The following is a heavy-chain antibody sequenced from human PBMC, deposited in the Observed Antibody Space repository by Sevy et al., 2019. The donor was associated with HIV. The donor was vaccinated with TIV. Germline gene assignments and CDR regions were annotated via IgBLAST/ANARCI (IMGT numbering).Heavy chain of an antibody. Sequence: GGALRLSCAATGFTFSNYAMHWVRQAPGKGMEWVAIIWSDGAYQYHGATVKGRFTISRDNSKNILYLQMNNVRVEDTAVYYCARGGYYYDNAAYYALDSWGQGTLATVSS. CDR2: IWSDGAYQ. CDR3: ARGGYYYDNAAYYALDS. V-gene: IGHV3-33*01. CDR1: GFTFSNYA. D-gene: IGHD3-22*01. J-gene: IGHJ4*02.